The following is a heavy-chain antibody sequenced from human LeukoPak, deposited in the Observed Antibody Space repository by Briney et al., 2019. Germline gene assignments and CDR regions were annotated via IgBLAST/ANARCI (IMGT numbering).Heavy chain of an antibody. CDR2: IYYSGST. Sequence: SETLSLTCSVSGVPISSRSYYWGWIRQPPGKGLEWIGSIYYSGSTSYNPSLKSRVTIPVDTSKNQFSLRLTSVTAADTAVYYCARVEDYDILTAYPTEYFQYWGQGTLVTVSS. D-gene: IGHD3-9*01. CDR1: GVPISSRSYY. V-gene: IGHV4-61*05. CDR3: ARVEDYDILTAYPTEYFQY. J-gene: IGHJ1*01.